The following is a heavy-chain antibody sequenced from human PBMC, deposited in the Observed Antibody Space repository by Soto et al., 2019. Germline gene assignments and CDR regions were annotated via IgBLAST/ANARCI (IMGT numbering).Heavy chain of an antibody. CDR2: ISVSNGNT. V-gene: IGHV1-18*01. D-gene: IGHD6-13*01. CDR3: ARPATYSSSCSYVY. J-gene: IGHJ4*02. Sequence: QVQLVQSGAEVKKPGASVKVSCKASGYTFTSYGISWVRQAPGQGLEWMGWISVSNGNTNYAQKFQGRVTLTTDTLTSTAYLELRSLRSDDTPAYYCARPATYSSSCSYVYWGQATLVTVPS. CDR1: GYTFTSYG.